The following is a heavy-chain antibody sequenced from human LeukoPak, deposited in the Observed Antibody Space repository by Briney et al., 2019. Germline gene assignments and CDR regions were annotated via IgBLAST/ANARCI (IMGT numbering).Heavy chain of an antibody. D-gene: IGHD1-14*01. V-gene: IGHV3-48*03. J-gene: IGHJ5*02. CDR1: GFTFSSYE. CDR2: ISDSGNTI. CDR3: VRARTPPPRNNWFDP. Sequence: PGGSLRLSCAASGFTFSSYETNWVRQAPGRGLEWVSYISDSGNTIYYTDSVKGRFTISRDNAKNSLYLQMNSLRVEDTAIYYCVRARTPPPRNNWFDPWGQGTLVTVSS.